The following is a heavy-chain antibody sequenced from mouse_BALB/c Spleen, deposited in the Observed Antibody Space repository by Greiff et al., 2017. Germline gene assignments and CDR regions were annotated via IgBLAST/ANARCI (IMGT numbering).Heavy chain of an antibody. CDR2: INPSSGYT. V-gene: IGHV1-4*02. CDR1: GYTFTSYT. D-gene: IGHD2-4*01. CDR3: ARRGDYDYYYAMDY. Sequence: VQLQESAAELARPGASVKMSCKASGYTFTSYTMHWVKQRPGQGLEWIGYINPSSGYTEYNQKFKDKTTLTADKSSSTAYMQLSSLTSEDSAVYYCARRGDYDYYYAMDYWGQGTSVTVSS. J-gene: IGHJ4*01.